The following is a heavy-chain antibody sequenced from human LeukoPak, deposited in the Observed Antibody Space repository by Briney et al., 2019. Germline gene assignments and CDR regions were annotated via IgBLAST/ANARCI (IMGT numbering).Heavy chain of an antibody. CDR2: IYYSGST. CDR1: GGSISSYY. J-gene: IGHJ4*02. V-gene: IGHV4-59*12. Sequence: SETLSLTCTVSGGSISSYYWSWIRQPPGKGLEWIGSIYYSGSTYYNPSLKSRVTISVDTSKNQFSLKLSSVTAADTAVYYCARDLEGWGQGTLVTVSS. CDR3: ARDLEG.